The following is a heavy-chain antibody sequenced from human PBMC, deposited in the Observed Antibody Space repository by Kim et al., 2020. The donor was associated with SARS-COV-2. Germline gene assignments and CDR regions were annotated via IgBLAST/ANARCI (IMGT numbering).Heavy chain of an antibody. D-gene: IGHD3-10*01. CDR3: ARDSADYGMDV. Sequence: GGSLRLSCAASGFTVSSNYMSWVRQAPGKGLEWVSVIYSGGSTYYADSVKGRFTISRDNSKNTLYLQMNSLRAEDTAVYYCARDSADYGMDVWGQATTVTVSS. CDR2: IYSGGST. CDR1: GFTVSSNY. V-gene: IGHV3-53*01. J-gene: IGHJ6*02.